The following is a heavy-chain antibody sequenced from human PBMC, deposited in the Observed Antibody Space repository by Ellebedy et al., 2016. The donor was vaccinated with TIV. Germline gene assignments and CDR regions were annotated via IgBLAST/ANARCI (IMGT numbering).Heavy chain of an antibody. D-gene: IGHD5-18*01. CDR2: ISGSGGSI. Sequence: GESLKISCAASGFAFSSYAMSWVRQAPGKGLEWVSDISGSGGSINYADSVKGRFTISRDNSKNTLYLQMNSLRAEDTAVYYCAKDSVDRYGYWYFDLWGRGTLVTVSS. CDR3: AKDSVDRYGYWYFDL. J-gene: IGHJ2*01. CDR1: GFAFSSYA. V-gene: IGHV3-23*01.